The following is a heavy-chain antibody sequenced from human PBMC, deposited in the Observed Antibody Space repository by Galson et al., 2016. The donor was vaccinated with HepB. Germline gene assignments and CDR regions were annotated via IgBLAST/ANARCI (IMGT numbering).Heavy chain of an antibody. Sequence: SLRLSCAASGFTFNYYGMIWVRQAPGKGLEWVSFISSHNSNIYYADSVNGQFTISRDNAYNSLYLQMNSLRVEDTAVYYCVRGAGGYAPHFDYWGQGTLVTVSS. CDR2: ISSHNSNI. J-gene: IGHJ4*02. CDR1: GFTFNYYG. V-gene: IGHV3-21*01. CDR3: VRGAGGYAPHFDY. D-gene: IGHD5-12*01.